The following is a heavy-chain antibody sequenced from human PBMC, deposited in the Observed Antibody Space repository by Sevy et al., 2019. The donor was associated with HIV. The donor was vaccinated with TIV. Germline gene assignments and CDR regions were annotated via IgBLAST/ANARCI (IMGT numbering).Heavy chain of an antibody. J-gene: IGHJ4*02. CDR2: IWDDGSDK. CDR3: ARDLVGATSY. Sequence: GWSLRLSCAASGFTFSSYVMHWVRQAPGKGLEWVALIWDDGSDKYYADSVKGRFTISRDNSKNMLYLQMNSLRPEDTAVYYCARDLVGATSYWGQGTLVTVSS. CDR1: GFTFSSYV. V-gene: IGHV3-30*04. D-gene: IGHD1-26*01.